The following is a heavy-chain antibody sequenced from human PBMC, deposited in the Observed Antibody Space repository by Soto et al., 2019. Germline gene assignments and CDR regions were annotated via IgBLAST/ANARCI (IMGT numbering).Heavy chain of an antibody. CDR1: GFSLSTSGVS. J-gene: IGHJ1*01. V-gene: IGHV2-5*04. D-gene: IGHD6-19*01. CDR2: IYWDDDQ. CDR3: VYNDDTVAGSGVF. Sequence: QITLKESGPTLVKPTQTLTLTCTFSGFSLSTSGVSVTWIRQPPGKALEWLALIYWDDDQRISPPLQSRLSVSQDPYKNQVLIKMTNPDPVDTGTYYCVYNDDTVAGSGVFWGRGTLVTVSS.